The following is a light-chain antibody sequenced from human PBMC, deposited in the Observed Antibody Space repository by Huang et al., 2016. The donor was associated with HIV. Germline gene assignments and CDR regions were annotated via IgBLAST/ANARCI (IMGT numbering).Light chain of an antibody. CDR1: QSVSSNY. CDR3: HQYGSPPFT. Sequence: EIVLTQSPGTLSLSPGERATLFCRASQSVSSNYLAWYLQKPGQAPTLLIYGASSRATDIPDRFSGSGSGTDFTLTISRLEPEDFAVYYCHQYGSPPFTFGPGTKVDIK. J-gene: IGKJ3*01. V-gene: IGKV3-20*01. CDR2: GAS.